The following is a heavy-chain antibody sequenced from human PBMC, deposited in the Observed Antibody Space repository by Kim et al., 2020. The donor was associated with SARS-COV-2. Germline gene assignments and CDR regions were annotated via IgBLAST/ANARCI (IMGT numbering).Heavy chain of an antibody. Sequence: ASVKVSCKASGYSFTTYGISWVRQAPGQGLEWMGWISAYNGNTNYAQKVQGRVTMTTDTSTSTAYMDLRSLRSDDTAVYYCAREGRWYSSGWTGGYNYDGMDVWGQGTTVTVSS. D-gene: IGHD6-19*01. V-gene: IGHV1-18*01. CDR2: ISAYNGNT. CDR3: AREGRWYSSGWTGGYNYDGMDV. CDR1: GYSFTTYG. J-gene: IGHJ6*02.